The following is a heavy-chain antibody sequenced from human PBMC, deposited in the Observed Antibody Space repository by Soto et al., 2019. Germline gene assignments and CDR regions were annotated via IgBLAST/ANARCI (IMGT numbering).Heavy chain of an antibody. V-gene: IGHV1-69*01. J-gene: IGHJ4*02. CDR1: GGTFSSYA. CDR2: IIPIFGTA. Sequence: QVQLVQSGAEVKKPGSSVKVSCKASGGTFSSYAISWVRQAPGQGLEWMGGIIPIFGTANYAQKFQGRVTITADESTSTAYMELSSLRSEDTAVYYCARDLQQNGEVIITTKGDYWGQGTLVTVSS. D-gene: IGHD3-3*01. CDR3: ARDLQQNGEVIITTKGDY.